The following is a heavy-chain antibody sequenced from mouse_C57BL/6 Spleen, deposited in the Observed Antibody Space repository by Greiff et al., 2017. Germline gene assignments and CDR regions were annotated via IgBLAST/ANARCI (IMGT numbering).Heavy chain of an antibody. V-gene: IGHV1-20*01. D-gene: IGHD2-4*01. CDR3: ARETYDYDGNYFDY. J-gene: IGHJ2*01. Sequence: VEPGDSVKISCKASGYSFTGYFMNWVMQSHGKSLEWIGRINPYNGDTFYNQKFKGKATLTVDKSSSTAHMELRSLTSEDSAVYYCARETYDYDGNYFDYWGQGTTLTVSS. CDR2: INPYNGDT. CDR1: GYSFTGYF.